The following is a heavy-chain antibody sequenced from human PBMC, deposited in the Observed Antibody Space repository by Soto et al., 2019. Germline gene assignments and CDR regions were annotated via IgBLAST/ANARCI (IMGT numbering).Heavy chain of an antibody. CDR1: GYTFTNFG. V-gene: IGHV1-18*01. D-gene: IGHD3-16*01. CDR2: ISAYNGNT. Sequence: QVQLVQSGAEVKKPGASVKVSCKASGYTFTNFGIRWVRQAPGQGLEWMGWISAYNGNTNYAQKFQGRVTMTTDTASSTATMEMRSLSFDVTALYSCGRGGTPIDYWGQGTLVTVSS. CDR3: GRGGTPIDY. J-gene: IGHJ4*02.